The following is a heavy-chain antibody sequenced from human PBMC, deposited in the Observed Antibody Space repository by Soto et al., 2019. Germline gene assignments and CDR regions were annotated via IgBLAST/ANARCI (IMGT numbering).Heavy chain of an antibody. Sequence: QVQLVQSGAEVKKPGASVKVSCKASGYTFTSYGISWVRQAPGQGLEWMGWISAYNGNTNYAQKLQGRVTMTTDTSTSTADMELRSLRSDDTAVYYCRRGDYAGPGGPYNWFDPWGQGTLVTVSS. J-gene: IGHJ5*02. D-gene: IGHD4-17*01. CDR3: RRGDYAGPGGPYNWFDP. V-gene: IGHV1-18*01. CDR2: ISAYNGNT. CDR1: GYTFTSYG.